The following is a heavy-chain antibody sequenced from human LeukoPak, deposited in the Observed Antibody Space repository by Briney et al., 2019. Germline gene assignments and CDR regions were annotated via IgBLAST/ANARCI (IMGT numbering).Heavy chain of an antibody. V-gene: IGHV4-61*01. Sequence: SETLSLTCTVSGGSMSSSSYYWSWIRQPPGKGLEWIGYIYYSGSTNYNPSLKSRVTISVDTSKNQFSLKLSSVTAADTAVYYCARVLNRDAFDIWGQGTMVTVSS. CDR3: ARVLNRDAFDI. CDR1: GGSMSSSSYY. CDR2: IYYSGST. J-gene: IGHJ3*02.